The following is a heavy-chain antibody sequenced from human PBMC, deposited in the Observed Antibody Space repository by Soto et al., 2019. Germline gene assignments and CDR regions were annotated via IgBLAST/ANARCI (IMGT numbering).Heavy chain of an antibody. Sequence: SVKVSCKASGSTFSSYAISWVRQAPGQGLEWMGGIIPIFGTANYAQKFQGRVTITADESTSTAYMELSSLRSEDTAVYYCARDPVELATINYYYRMDVWGHRRTATVSS. V-gene: IGHV1-69*13. J-gene: IGHJ6*02. D-gene: IGHD5-12*01. CDR3: ARDPVELATINYYYRMDV. CDR1: GSTFSSYA. CDR2: IIPIFGTA.